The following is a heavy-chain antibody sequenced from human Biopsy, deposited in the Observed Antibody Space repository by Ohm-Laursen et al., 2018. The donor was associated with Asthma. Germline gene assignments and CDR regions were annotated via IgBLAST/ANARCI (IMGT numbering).Heavy chain of an antibody. CDR1: GFTFSNYG. D-gene: IGHD1-26*01. CDR3: AKDVFPGWELRRGPDY. CDR2: ISFDGSNK. J-gene: IGHJ4*02. Sequence: SLRLSCTASGFTFSNYGMHWVRQAPGKGLDWVAVISFDGSNKNYTNSVKGRFTISRDNSRNTLHLQMNSLRAEDTAVYYCAKDVFPGWELRRGPDYWGQGTLVTVSS. V-gene: IGHV3-30*18.